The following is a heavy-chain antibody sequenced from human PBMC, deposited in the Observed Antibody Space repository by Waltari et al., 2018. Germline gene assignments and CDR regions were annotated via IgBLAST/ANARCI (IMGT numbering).Heavy chain of an antibody. CDR2: IYSGGST. Sequence: EVQLVESGGGLIQPGGSLRLSCAASGFTVSRHYMRWLRQAPGKGLEWVSVIYSGGSTDYADSVKGRFTISRDNSKNTLYLQMNSLRAEDTAVYYCARDGITGTRPIVAFDIWGQGTMVTVSS. J-gene: IGHJ3*02. CDR3: ARDGITGTRPIVAFDI. D-gene: IGHD1-20*01. V-gene: IGHV3-53*01. CDR1: GFTVSRHY.